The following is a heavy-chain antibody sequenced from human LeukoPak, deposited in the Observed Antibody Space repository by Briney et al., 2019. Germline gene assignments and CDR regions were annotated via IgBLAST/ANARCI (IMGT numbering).Heavy chain of an antibody. CDR3: ARGIDY. J-gene: IGHJ4*02. Sequence: GGSLRLSCAASGFTVSGNYMSWVRQAPGKGLEWVSVIYSGGTTHYADSVKGRFTISRDTSKNMVFLQMNSLRVEDTAVYYCARGIDYWGRGTLVTVSS. CDR2: IYSGGTT. V-gene: IGHV3-66*01. CDR1: GFTVSGNY.